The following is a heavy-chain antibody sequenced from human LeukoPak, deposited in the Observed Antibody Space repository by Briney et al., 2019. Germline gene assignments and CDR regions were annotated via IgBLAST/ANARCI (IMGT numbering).Heavy chain of an antibody. Sequence: PGGSLRLSCAASGFTFSSYSMNWVRQAPGRWLEWVSSISSSSSYIYYADSVKGRFTISRDNAKNSLYLQMNSLRAEDTAVYYCARDPRGYSYGGEFDYWGQGTLVTVSS. J-gene: IGHJ4*02. CDR3: ARDPRGYSYGGEFDY. D-gene: IGHD5-18*01. CDR1: GFTFSSYS. V-gene: IGHV3-21*01. CDR2: ISSSSSYI.